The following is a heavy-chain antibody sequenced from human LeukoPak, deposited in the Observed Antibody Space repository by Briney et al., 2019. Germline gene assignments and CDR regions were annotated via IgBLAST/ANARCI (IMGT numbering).Heavy chain of an antibody. D-gene: IGHD6-19*01. CDR2: INPNSGGT. V-gene: IGHV1-2*02. J-gene: IGHJ4*02. CDR3: AMPGIAVAGSTFDY. Sequence: ASVKVSCKASGDTFTSHYMHWVRQAPGQGLEWMGWINPNSGGTNYAQKFQGRVTMTRDTSISTAYMELSRLRSDDTAVYYCAMPGIAVAGSTFDYWGQGTLVTVSS. CDR1: GDTFTSHY.